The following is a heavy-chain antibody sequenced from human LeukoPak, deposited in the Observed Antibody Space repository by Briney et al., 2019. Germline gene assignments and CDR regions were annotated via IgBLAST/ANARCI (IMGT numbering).Heavy chain of an antibody. CDR2: INSGGNT. CDR3: AIDPVLPNGLDV. J-gene: IGHJ6*02. V-gene: IGHV3-66*02. Sequence: GGSLRLSCAASGFTVNSDYMTWVRQAPGKGLEWVSAINSGGNTYYADSVKGRFTISRDNPKNTLYLQMSSLGPEDTAVYYCAIDPVLPNGLDVWGQGTTVTVSS. CDR1: GFTVNSDY. D-gene: IGHD4/OR15-4a*01.